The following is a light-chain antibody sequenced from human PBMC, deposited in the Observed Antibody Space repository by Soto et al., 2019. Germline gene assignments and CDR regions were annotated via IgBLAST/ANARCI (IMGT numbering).Light chain of an antibody. CDR2: DVN. J-gene: IGLJ1*01. Sequence: QSALTQPASVSGSPGQSITISCAGTSNDVGAYNYVSWYQQYPGRAPDLMIYDVNNRPSGVSDRFSASKSGNTASLTISGLQAEDEADYYCSSFTRSRTWVFGTGTQLTVL. CDR3: SSFTRSRTWV. V-gene: IGLV2-14*03. CDR1: SNDVGAYNY.